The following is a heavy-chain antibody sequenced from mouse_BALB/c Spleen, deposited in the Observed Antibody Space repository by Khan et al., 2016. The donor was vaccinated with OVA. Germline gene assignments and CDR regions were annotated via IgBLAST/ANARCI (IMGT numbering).Heavy chain of an antibody. CDR3: ARGDYYGSSSFAY. CDR1: GYSCTGYY. Sequence: LVKTGASVKISCKASGYSCTGYYMHWVKQSHGKSLEWIGYISCYNGSTTYNQKFKGKATFTVDTSSSTVYMQFNSLTSEDSAVYYCARGDYYGSSSFAYWGQGTLVTVSA. V-gene: IGHV1S34*01. D-gene: IGHD1-1*01. J-gene: IGHJ3*01. CDR2: ISCYNGST.